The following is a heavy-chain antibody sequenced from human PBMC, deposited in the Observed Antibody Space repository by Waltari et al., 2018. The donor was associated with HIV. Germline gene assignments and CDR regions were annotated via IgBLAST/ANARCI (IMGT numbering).Heavy chain of an antibody. CDR3: AKDFKSRAFDPSFVDS. V-gene: IGHV3-30*02. CDR2: ILFDGTEE. D-gene: IGHD3-9*01. J-gene: IGHJ1*01. Sequence: VRLVESGGGVIQPGGALTLACDASGFTFSSFGLHWVRQAPGRGLQWLSFILFDGTEEYYLESCKARFIISRDNSNNTLLLQMTDLTTDDTAIYFCAKDFKSRAFDPSFVDSWGQGTLLTVSS. CDR1: GFTFSSFG.